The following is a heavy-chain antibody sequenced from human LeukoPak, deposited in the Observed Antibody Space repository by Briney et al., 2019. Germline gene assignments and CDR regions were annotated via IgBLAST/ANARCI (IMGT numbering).Heavy chain of an antibody. J-gene: IGHJ4*02. CDR2: ITSSGETT. CDR3: AKMQAYFDY. Sequence: GGSLRLSCAASGSILFNSYSMSWVRQAPGKGLEWVSAITSSGETTYYADSVKGRFTISRDNSKNMVYLQMNSLRAEDAATYYCAKMQAYFDYWGQGSLVTVSS. V-gene: IGHV3-23*01. CDR1: GSILFNSYS.